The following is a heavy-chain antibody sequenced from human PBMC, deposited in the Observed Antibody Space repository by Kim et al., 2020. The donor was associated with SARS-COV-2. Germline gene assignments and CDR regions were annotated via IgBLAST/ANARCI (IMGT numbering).Heavy chain of an antibody. V-gene: IGHV3-74*01. CDR1: GFTLSSYW. CDR2: IKTDGSRT. J-gene: IGHJ4*02. Sequence: GGSLRLSCAVSGFTLSSYWMHWVRQAPGKGLVWVSRIKTDGSRTDYADSVEGRFTVSRDNAKNTLYLQMNSLRAEDTAVYYCARDRVGNTAIDYWGQGTL. CDR3: ARDRVGNTAIDY. D-gene: IGHD2-15*01.